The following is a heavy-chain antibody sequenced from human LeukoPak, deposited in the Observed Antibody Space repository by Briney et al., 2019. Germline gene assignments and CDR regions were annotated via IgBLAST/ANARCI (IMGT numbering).Heavy chain of an antibody. Sequence: GASVKVSCKASGYTFTGYYMHCARQAPGQGLEWMGWINPNSGGTNYAQKFQGRVTMTRDTSISTAYMELSRLRSDDTAVYYCARGLPRNDIVVVVAATVFDYWGQGTLVTVSS. D-gene: IGHD2-15*01. V-gene: IGHV1-2*02. CDR2: INPNSGGT. CDR3: ARGLPRNDIVVVVAATVFDY. J-gene: IGHJ4*02. CDR1: GYTFTGYY.